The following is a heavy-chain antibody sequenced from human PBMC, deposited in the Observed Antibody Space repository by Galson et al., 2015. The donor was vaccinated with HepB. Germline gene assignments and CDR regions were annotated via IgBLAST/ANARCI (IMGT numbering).Heavy chain of an antibody. CDR2: IRPGDSTT. V-gene: IGHV5-51*03. CDR3: ATRCLVCFSSRVY. CDR1: GYNNFDNYW. D-gene: IGHD2-15*01. J-gene: IGHJ4*02. Sequence: QSGAEVKKPGESLRISCKGSGYNNFDNYWIGWVRQMPGKGLEWMGIIRPGDSTTLYGPSFRGHVTISADKSITTAYLQWSSLKASDTAMYFCATRCLVCFSSRVYWGQGILVTVSS.